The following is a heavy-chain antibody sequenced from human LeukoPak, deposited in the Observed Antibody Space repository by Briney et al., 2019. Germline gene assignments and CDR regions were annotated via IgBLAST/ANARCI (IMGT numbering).Heavy chain of an antibody. V-gene: IGHV4-34*01. CDR1: GGSFSGYY. Sequence: SETLSLTXAVYGGSFSGYYWSWIRQPPGKGLEWIGEINHSGSTNYNPSLKSRVTISVDTSKNQFSLKLSSVTAADTAVYYCARGRRRYNWFDPWGQGTLVTVSS. J-gene: IGHJ5*02. D-gene: IGHD3-10*01. CDR2: INHSGST. CDR3: ARGRRRYNWFDP.